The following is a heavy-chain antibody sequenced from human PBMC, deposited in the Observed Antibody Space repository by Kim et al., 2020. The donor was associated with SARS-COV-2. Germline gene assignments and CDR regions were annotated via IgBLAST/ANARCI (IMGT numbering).Heavy chain of an antibody. CDR3: AKQPQSGWRNWYFDL. CDR1: GFTFSSYA. V-gene: IGHV3-23*01. CDR2: ISGSGGST. J-gene: IGHJ2*01. Sequence: GGSLRLSCAASGFTFSSYAMSWVRQAPGKGLEWVSAISGSGGSTYYADSVKGRFTISRDNSKNTLYLQMNSLRAEDTAVYYCAKQPQSGWRNWYFDLWGRGTLVTVSS. D-gene: IGHD6-19*01.